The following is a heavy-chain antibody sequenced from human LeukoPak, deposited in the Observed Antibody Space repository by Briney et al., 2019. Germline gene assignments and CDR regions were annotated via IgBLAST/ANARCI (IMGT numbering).Heavy chain of an antibody. Sequence: PSETLSLTCTISGGSVSDYYWSWVRQPPGKGLEWIGEIYHSGSTNYNPSLKSRVTISVDKSKNQFSLKLSSVTAADTAVYYCARTVAAAPGDYWGQGTLVTVSS. CDR1: GGSVSDYY. CDR2: IYHSGST. CDR3: ARTVAAAPGDY. V-gene: IGHV4-4*02. D-gene: IGHD6-13*01. J-gene: IGHJ4*02.